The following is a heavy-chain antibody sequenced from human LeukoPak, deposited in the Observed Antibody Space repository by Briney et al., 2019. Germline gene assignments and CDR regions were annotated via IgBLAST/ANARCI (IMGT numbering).Heavy chain of an antibody. Sequence: GGSLRLSCAASGFAFSHYWMSWVRQAPGKGLEWVSFISSSSSFIYYADSLKGRFTVSRDNAKNSLYLQMNSLRAEDTAVYYCAGELYDILTGYDYWGQGTLVTVSS. CDR2: ISSSSSFI. V-gene: IGHV3-21*01. CDR3: AGELYDILTGYDY. J-gene: IGHJ4*02. D-gene: IGHD3-9*01. CDR1: GFAFSHYW.